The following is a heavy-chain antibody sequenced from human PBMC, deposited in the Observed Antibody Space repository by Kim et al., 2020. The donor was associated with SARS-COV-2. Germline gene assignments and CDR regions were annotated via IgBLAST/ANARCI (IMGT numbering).Heavy chain of an antibody. D-gene: IGHD6-19*01. J-gene: IGHJ4*02. CDR3: ARAGGIAVAGTIDY. V-gene: IGHV3-48*04. Sequence: GGSLRLSCAASGFTFSSYSMNWVRQAPGKGLEWVSYISSSSSAIYYADSVKGRFTISRDNAKNSLYLQMNSLRAEDTAVYYCARAGGIAVAGTIDYWGQGTLVTVSS. CDR2: ISSSSSAI. CDR1: GFTFSSYS.